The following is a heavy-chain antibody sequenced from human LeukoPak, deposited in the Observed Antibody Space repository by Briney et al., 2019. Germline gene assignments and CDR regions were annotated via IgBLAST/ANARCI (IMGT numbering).Heavy chain of an antibody. CDR1: GITFSTYW. Sequence: GGSLRLSCAGSGITFSTYWMHWVRQAPGKGLVWVSRINSEGSTISYADSVKGRFTISRDNDKNTLFLQMNSLRAEDTAVYYCARISSDSISYYDHWGQGTLVTVSS. J-gene: IGHJ4*02. V-gene: IGHV3-74*01. CDR2: INSEGSTI. D-gene: IGHD3-22*01. CDR3: ARISSDSISYYDH.